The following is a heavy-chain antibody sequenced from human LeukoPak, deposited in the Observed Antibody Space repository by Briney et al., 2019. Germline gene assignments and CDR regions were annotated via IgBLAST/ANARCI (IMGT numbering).Heavy chain of an antibody. V-gene: IGHV4-34*01. D-gene: IGHD6-13*01. CDR3: ARVGIAAAGTGDY. J-gene: IGHJ4*02. CDR2: INHSGST. Sequence: SETLSLTCAVYGGSFSGYYWSWIRQPPGKGLGWIGEINHSGSTNYNPSLKSRVTISVDTSKNQFSLKLSSVTAADTAVYYCARVGIAAAGTGDYWGQGTLVTVSS. CDR1: GGSFSGYY.